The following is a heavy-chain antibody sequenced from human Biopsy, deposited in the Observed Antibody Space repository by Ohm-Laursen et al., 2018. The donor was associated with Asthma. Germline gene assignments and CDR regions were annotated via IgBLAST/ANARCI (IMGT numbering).Heavy chain of an antibody. J-gene: IGHJ6*02. D-gene: IGHD6-19*01. Sequence: SVKVSCKTSGDTFRTSAFSWVRQAPGQGLEWLGGIMTVFGTTNYAQKFQGRVTITADESTSTAYMEVTSLRSEDTAIYYCARCQVGYSSGWSLLLKKIYYSGMDVWGQGTTVTVSS. V-gene: IGHV1-69*13. CDR3: ARCQVGYSSGWSLLLKKIYYSGMDV. CDR2: IMTVFGTT. CDR1: GDTFRTSA.